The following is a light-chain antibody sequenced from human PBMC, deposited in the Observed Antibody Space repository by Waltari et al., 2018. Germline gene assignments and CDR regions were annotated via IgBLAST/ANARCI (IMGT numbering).Light chain of an antibody. V-gene: IGLV3-1*01. J-gene: IGLJ2*01. Sequence: SYELTQPPSVSVSPGQTASITCSGDKLGGKYASWYKLRAGQSPLLVISQHNQRPPGIPERFSGSYSGNTATLTISGTQTMDEADYYCQAWDSNTVVFGGGTKLSVL. CDR2: QHN. CDR1: KLGGKY. CDR3: QAWDSNTVV.